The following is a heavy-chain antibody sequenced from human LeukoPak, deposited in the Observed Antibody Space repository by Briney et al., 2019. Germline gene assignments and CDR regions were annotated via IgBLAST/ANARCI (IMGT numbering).Heavy chain of an antibody. D-gene: IGHD2-21*02. CDR2: INLNSGGT. CDR3: ARVAGGDWYYFDF. V-gene: IGHV1-2*02. CDR1: GYTFTAYY. Sequence: ASVKVSCKASGYTFTAYYMHWVRQAPGQGLEWMGWINLNSGGTNYAQKFQGRVTMTRDTSISAAYMELIKLGSDDTAVYYCARVAGGDWYYFDFWGQGTLVTVSS. J-gene: IGHJ4*02.